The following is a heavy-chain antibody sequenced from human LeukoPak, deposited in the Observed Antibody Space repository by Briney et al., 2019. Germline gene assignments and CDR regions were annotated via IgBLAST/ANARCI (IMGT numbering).Heavy chain of an antibody. J-gene: IGHJ4*02. V-gene: IGHV1-46*01. Sequence: ASVKVSCKASGDIFSTYAFSWVRQAPGQGLEWMGIINPSGGSTSYAQKFQGRVTMTRDTSTSTVYMELSSLRAEDTAVYYCARVGGYCSGGSCYFDYWGQGTLVTVSS. CDR1: GDIFSTYA. D-gene: IGHD2-15*01. CDR3: ARVGGYCSGGSCYFDY. CDR2: INPSGGST.